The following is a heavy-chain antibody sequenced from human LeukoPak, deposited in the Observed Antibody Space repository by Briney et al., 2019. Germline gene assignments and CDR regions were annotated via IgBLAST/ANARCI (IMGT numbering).Heavy chain of an antibody. V-gene: IGHV4-30-4*01. CDR2: IYYSGST. Sequence: SETLSLICTVSGGSISSGDYYWSWLRQPPGKGLEWVGYIYYSGSTYYNPSLNSRVTISVDTSKNQFSLKLSSVTAADTAVYYCARELGDRGAGSFDYWGQGTLVTVSS. D-gene: IGHD1-14*01. CDR3: ARELGDRGAGSFDY. J-gene: IGHJ4*02. CDR1: GGSISSGDYY.